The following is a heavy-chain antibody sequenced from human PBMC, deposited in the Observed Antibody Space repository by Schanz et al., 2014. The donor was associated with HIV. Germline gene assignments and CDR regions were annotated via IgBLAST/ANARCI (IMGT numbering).Heavy chain of an antibody. CDR1: EFTFRNAW. V-gene: IGHV3-15*01. Sequence: EVQLVESGGGLVKPGGSLRLSCAASEFTFRNAWMNWVRQAPGKGLEWVGRIKSKIDGGTTDYAAPVKGRFTISRDDSKNTLYVQMNRLKTEDTAMYFCTTDNEPYGYWGQGTLVTVSS. D-gene: IGHD4-17*01. CDR2: IKSKIDGGTT. CDR3: TTDNEPYGY. J-gene: IGHJ4*02.